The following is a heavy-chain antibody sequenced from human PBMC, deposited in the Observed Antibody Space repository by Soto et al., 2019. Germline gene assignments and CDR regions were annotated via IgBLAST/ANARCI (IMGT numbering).Heavy chain of an antibody. V-gene: IGHV3-21*01. J-gene: IGHJ6*04. CDR3: AGEDVPPVTYPVLAV. CDR1: GFTFSSYS. CDR2: ISSSSSYI. D-gene: IGHD3-3*01. Sequence: PGGSLRLSCAASGFTFSSYSMNWVRQAPGKGLEWVSSISSSSSYIYYADSVKGRFTISRDNAKNSLYLQMNSLRAEDTAVYYCAGEDVPPVTYPVLAVGGKGTTDPVSP.